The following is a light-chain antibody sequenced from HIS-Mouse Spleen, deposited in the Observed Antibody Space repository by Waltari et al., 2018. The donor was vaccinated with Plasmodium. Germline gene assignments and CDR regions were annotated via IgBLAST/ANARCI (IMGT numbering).Light chain of an antibody. J-gene: IGKJ5*01. CDR3: QQYGSSPIT. V-gene: IGKV3-20*01. CDR1: QSVSSSY. CDR2: GAS. Sequence: EIVLTQSPGTLSLSPGERATLPYRASQSVSSSYVAWYQQKPGQAPRLLILGASSRAPGIPDRFSGSGSGTDFTLTISRLEPEDFAVYYCQQYGSSPITFGQGTRLEIK.